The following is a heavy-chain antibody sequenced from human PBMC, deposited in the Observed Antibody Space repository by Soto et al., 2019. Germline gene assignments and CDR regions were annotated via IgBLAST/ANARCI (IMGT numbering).Heavy chain of an antibody. V-gene: IGHV3-23*01. CDR1: GFTFSNYA. D-gene: IGHD3-10*01. J-gene: IGHJ6*02. Sequence: PGGSLRLSCAASGFTFSNYAMNWVRQAPGKGLEWVSSISGSGRNTYYADSVKGRLTISRDSSKNTLYLQMNSLRVEDTGVYYCAKDLNGSGSFTSYYNYGMDVWGQGTMVTVSS. CDR3: AKDLNGSGSFTSYYNYGMDV. CDR2: ISGSGRNT.